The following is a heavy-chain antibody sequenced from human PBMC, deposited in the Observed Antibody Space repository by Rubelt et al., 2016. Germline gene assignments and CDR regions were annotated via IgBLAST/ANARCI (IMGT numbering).Heavy chain of an antibody. CDR1: GFTFNNYW. D-gene: IGHD6-13*01. V-gene: IGHV3-7*03. Sequence: GFTFNNYWMNWVRQAPGKGLEWVANIKQDGSEKYYVDSVKGRFTISRDNSKNTLYLQMNSLRAEDTAVYYCAKVKQLVPDYWGQGTLVTVSS. CDR2: IKQDGSEK. CDR3: AKVKQLVPDY. J-gene: IGHJ4*02.